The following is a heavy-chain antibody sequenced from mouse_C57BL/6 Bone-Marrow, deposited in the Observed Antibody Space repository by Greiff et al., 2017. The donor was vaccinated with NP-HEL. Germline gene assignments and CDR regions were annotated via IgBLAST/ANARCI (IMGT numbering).Heavy chain of an antibody. CDR3: ARSGDYGAWFAY. CDR2: IDPSDSYT. V-gene: IGHV1-69*01. D-gene: IGHD2-4*01. Sequence: QVQLQQPGAELVMPGASVKLSCKASGYTFTSYWMHWVKQRPGQGLEWIGEIDPSDSYTNYNQKFKGKSTLTVDTSSSTAYMQLSRLPSEDSAVYYCARSGDYGAWFAYWGKGTLVTASA. J-gene: IGHJ3*01. CDR1: GYTFTSYW.